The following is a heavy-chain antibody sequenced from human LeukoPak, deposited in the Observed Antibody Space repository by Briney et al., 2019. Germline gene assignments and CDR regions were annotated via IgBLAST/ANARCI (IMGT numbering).Heavy chain of an antibody. CDR2: IYYSGST. Sequence: SETLSLTCAVYGGSFSGYYWSWIRQPPGKGLEWIGYIYYSGSTNYNPSLKSRVTISVDTSKNQFSLKLSSVTAADTAVYYCAYLGGYSSGWYAFDVWGQGTTVTVSS. CDR1: GGSFSGYY. CDR3: AYLGGYSSGWYAFDV. V-gene: IGHV4-59*01. D-gene: IGHD6-19*01. J-gene: IGHJ3*01.